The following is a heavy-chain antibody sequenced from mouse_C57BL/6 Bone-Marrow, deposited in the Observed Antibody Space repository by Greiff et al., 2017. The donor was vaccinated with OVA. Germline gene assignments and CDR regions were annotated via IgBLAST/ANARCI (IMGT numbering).Heavy chain of an antibody. D-gene: IGHD2-1*01. CDR3: ARRLLPHYYAMDY. CDR2: ISNGGGST. CDR1: GFTFSDYY. Sequence: EVKLVESGGGLVQPGGSLKLSCAASGFTFSDYYMYWVRQTPEKRLEWVAYISNGGGSTYYPDTVKGRFTISRDNAKNTLYLQMSRLKSEDTAVYYGARRLLPHYYAMDYWGQGTSVTVSS. V-gene: IGHV5-12*01. J-gene: IGHJ4*01.